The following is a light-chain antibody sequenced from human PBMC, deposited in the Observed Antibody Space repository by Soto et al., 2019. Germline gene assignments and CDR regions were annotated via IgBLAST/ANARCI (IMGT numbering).Light chain of an antibody. J-gene: IGKJ4*01. CDR2: GAS. CDR3: QQYNNWPPLT. Sequence: EIVMTQAPATLSVSPGERATLYCRASQSVSSNLAWYQQKPGQAPRLPIYGASTRATGIPARFSGSGSGTEFTLTISSLQSEDFAVYYCQQYNNWPPLTFGGGTKVDIK. V-gene: IGKV3-15*01. CDR1: QSVSSN.